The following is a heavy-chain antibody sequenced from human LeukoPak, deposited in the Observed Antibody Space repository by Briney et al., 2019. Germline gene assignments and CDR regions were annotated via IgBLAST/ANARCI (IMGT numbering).Heavy chain of an antibody. CDR1: GYTFTNYG. J-gene: IGHJ4*02. CDR3: ARVPPKARWFGVVGLDY. Sequence: ASVKVSCKASGYTFTNYGISWVRQAPGQGLEWMGWISTYNYNTNYAQKLQDRVTMTTDTSTSTAYMELRSLRSDDTAVYYCARVPPKARWFGVVGLDYWGQGTLVTVSS. V-gene: IGHV1-18*01. D-gene: IGHD3-10*01. CDR2: ISTYNYNT.